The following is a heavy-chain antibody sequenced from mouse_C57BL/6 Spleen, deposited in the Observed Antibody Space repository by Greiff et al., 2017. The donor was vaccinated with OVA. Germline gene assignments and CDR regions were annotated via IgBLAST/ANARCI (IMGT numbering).Heavy chain of an antibody. D-gene: IGHD6-1*01. V-gene: IGHV5-12-1*01. CDR3: ARHASHAMDY. Sequence: FTISRDNAKNTLYLQMSSLKSEDTAMYYCARHASHAMDYWGQGTSVTVSS. J-gene: IGHJ4*01.